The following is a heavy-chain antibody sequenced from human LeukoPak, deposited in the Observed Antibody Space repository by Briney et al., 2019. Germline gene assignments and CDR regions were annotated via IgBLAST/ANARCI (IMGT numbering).Heavy chain of an antibody. D-gene: IGHD5-18*01. J-gene: IGHJ4*02. Sequence: SETLSLTCTVSGGSISSSSYYWGWIRQPPGKGLEWIGSIYYSGSTYYNPSLKSRVTISVDTSKNQFSLKLSSVTAADTAVYYCAREGIEIQLWQPDYWGQGTLVTVSS. CDR3: AREGIEIQLWQPDY. V-gene: IGHV4-39*07. CDR2: IYYSGST. CDR1: GGSISSSSYY.